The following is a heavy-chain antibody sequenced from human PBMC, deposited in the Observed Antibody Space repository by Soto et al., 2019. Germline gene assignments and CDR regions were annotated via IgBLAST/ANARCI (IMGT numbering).Heavy chain of an antibody. D-gene: IGHD4-17*01. CDR1: GGSVSSFC. Sequence: SETLSLTCYVSGGSVSSFCWTWIRQSPGKGLESIGDINHSGSTNYNPSLKSRVTISVDTSKNQFSLKLSSVTAADTAVYYCARGVGTTRPVYYYYYMDVWGKGTTVTVSS. CDR2: INHSGST. V-gene: IGHV4-34*01. CDR3: ARGVGTTRPVYYYYYMDV. J-gene: IGHJ6*03.